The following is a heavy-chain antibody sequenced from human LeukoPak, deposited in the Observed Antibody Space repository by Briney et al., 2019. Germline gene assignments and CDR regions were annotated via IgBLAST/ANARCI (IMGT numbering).Heavy chain of an antibody. CDR3: AKDPGYISGWYVDS. CDR1: GFTFSSYA. Sequence: GGSLRLSCAASGFTFSSYAMSWVRQAPGKGLEWVSAISGSGGSTYYADSVKGRFTISRDNSKNTLYLQMNSLRAEDTAVYYCAKDPGYISGWYVDSWGQGTLVTVSS. J-gene: IGHJ5*01. CDR2: ISGSGGST. V-gene: IGHV3-23*01. D-gene: IGHD6-19*01.